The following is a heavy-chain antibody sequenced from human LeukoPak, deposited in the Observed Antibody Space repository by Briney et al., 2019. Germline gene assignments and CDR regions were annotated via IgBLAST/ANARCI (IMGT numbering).Heavy chain of an antibody. CDR1: GYTFTSYY. CDR3: ARDLPTGDDAFDI. V-gene: IGHV1-2*02. Sequence: GASVKVSCKASGYTFTSYYIHWVRQAPGQGLEWMGWINPNSGGTNYAQKFQGSVTMTRDTSISTAYMELSRLRSDDTAMYYCARDLPTGDDAFDIWGQGTMVTVSS. D-gene: IGHD7-27*01. CDR2: INPNSGGT. J-gene: IGHJ3*02.